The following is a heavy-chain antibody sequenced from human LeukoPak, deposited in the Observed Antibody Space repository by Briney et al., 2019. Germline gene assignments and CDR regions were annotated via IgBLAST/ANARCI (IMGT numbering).Heavy chain of an antibody. Sequence: GGSLRLSCVASGFTFRIYGMNWVRQAPGKGPEWVSYISHTSDSILYADSVKGRFTISRDNSKNTLYLQMNSLRAEDTAVYYCAKARIKWELLYFDYWGQGTLVTVSS. J-gene: IGHJ4*02. D-gene: IGHD1-26*01. CDR3: AKARIKWELLYFDY. CDR1: GFTFRIYG. V-gene: IGHV3-48*01. CDR2: ISHTSDSI.